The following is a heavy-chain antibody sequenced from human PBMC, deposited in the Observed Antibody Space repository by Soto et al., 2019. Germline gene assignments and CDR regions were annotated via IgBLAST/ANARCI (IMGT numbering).Heavy chain of an antibody. CDR3: ARLRDYFDY. V-gene: IGHV4-59*01. J-gene: IGHJ4*02. CDR1: GGAINNYY. CDR2: IYYSGGS. Sequence: SETLSLTCTVSGGAINNYYWSWIRQPPGKGLEWIGYIYYSGGSNYSPSLKSRVTISVDTSKNQFSLKMRSVTAADTAIYYCARLRDYFDYWGLGTLVTVSS.